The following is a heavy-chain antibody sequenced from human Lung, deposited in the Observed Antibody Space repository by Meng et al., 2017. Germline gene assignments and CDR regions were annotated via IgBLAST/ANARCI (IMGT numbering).Heavy chain of an antibody. D-gene: IGHD2-15*01. J-gene: IGHJ4*02. CDR2: ISSSST. CDR3: ARGRVVVAATPSDY. Sequence: EVQLVESGGGLVKPGGSLRLSCAASGFTFSSYSMNWVRQAPGKGLAWVSSISSSSTYADSVKGRFTISRDNAKNSLYLQMNSLRAEDTAVYYCARGRVVVAATPSDYWGQGTLVTVSS. V-gene: IGHV3-21*01. CDR1: GFTFSSYS.